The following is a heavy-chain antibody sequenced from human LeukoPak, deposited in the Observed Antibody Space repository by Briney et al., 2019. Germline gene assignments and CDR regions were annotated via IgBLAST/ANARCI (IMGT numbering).Heavy chain of an antibody. CDR3: ARSYTYYYDSSGSALTGY. J-gene: IGHJ4*02. CDR1: GFTFSNAW. Sequence: PGGSLRLSCAASGFTFSNAWMNWVRQAPGKGLEWVSSISSSSSYIYYADSVKGRFTISRDDAKNSLYLQMNSLRAEDTAVYYCARSYTYYYDSSGSALTGYWGQGTLVTVSS. D-gene: IGHD3-22*01. CDR2: ISSSSSYI. V-gene: IGHV3-21*01.